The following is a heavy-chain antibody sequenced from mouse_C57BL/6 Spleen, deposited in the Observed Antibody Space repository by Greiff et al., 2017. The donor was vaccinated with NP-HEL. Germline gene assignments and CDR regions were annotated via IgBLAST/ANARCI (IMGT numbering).Heavy chain of an antibody. CDR1: GYTFTSYW. CDR2: IDPSDSYT. J-gene: IGHJ2*01. V-gene: IGHV1-69*01. CDR3: ARRRRTLYYFDY. Sequence: VQLQQPGAELVMPGASVKLSCKASGYTFTSYWMHWVKQRPGQGLEWIGEIDPSDSYTNYNQKFKGKSTLTVDKSSSTACMQLSSLTSEDSAVYYCARRRRTLYYFDYWGQGTTLTVSS. D-gene: IGHD2-12*01.